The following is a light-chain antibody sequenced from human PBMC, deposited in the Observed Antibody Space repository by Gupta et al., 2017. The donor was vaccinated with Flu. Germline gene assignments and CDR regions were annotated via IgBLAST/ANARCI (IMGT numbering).Light chain of an antibody. J-gene: IGLJ2*01. CDR1: SGHSTHA. CDR2: LNSDGSH. CDR3: QTWGTGIEV. V-gene: IGLV4-69*01. Sequence: VVLTHSPSASAPLAVSVKPICPLSSGHSTHAIAWHQQQPEKGPRYLMKLNSDGSHNKWDGIPYRFSGSSSGAERYLTISSLQAEDEADYYCQTWGTGIEVFGGGTKLTVL.